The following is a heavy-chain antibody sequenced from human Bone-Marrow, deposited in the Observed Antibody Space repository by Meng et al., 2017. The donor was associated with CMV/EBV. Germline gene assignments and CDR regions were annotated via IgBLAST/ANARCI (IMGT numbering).Heavy chain of an antibody. CDR3: AREAMRAYYFDY. CDR2: INPNSGGT. J-gene: IGHJ4*02. CDR1: GDTFTGYY. D-gene: IGHD3-16*01. Sequence: ASVKVSCKASGDTFTGYYMHWVRQAPGQGLEWMGWINPNSGGTNYAQKFQGRVTITRDTSINTAYMELSRLRSDDTAVYYCAREAMRAYYFDYWGQGTLVTVSS. V-gene: IGHV1-2*02.